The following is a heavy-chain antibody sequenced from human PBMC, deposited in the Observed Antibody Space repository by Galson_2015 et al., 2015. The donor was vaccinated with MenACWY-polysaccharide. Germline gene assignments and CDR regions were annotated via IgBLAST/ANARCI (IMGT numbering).Heavy chain of an antibody. D-gene: IGHD6-19*01. CDR3: TRVISSGFRQFDY. J-gene: IGHJ4*02. V-gene: IGHV3-48*02. Sequence: SLRLSCAAPGFTFSSYRMNWVRQAPGKGLEWVSYISSGSSTIHYADSVKGRFTISRDNAKNSLYLQMSSLTDEDTAVYYCTRVISSGFRQFDYWGQGTPVTVSS. CDR1: GFTFSSYR. CDR2: ISSGSSTI.